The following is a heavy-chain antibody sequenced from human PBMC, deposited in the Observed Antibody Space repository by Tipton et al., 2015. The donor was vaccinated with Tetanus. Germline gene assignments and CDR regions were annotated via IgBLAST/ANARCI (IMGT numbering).Heavy chain of an antibody. D-gene: IGHD2/OR15-2a*01. CDR1: GGSITKDY. V-gene: IGHV4-59*01. Sequence: TLSLTCNVSGGSITKDYWSWIRQSPGKTLEWIGYISHSGSPNYNPSLKSRATVSVDTSKNQFSLDLTSVTATDTGVYYCARAAGFLGLTHDFWGRGTLVSVSS. CDR2: ISHSGSP. CDR3: ARAAGFLGLTHDF. J-gene: IGHJ4*02.